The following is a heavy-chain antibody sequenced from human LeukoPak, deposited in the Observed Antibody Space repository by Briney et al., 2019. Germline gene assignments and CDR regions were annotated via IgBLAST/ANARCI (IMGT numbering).Heavy chain of an antibody. D-gene: IGHD4-17*01. V-gene: IGHV1-8*01. Sequence: ASVKVSCKASGYTFTNYDINWVRQATGQGLEWMGWMNPNSGNTGYAQKFQGRVTMTRNTSISTAYMELSSLRSEDTAVYYCARGRTVTTWPGRHNWFDPWGQGTLVTVSS. CDR2: MNPNSGNT. CDR1: GYTFTNYD. J-gene: IGHJ5*02. CDR3: ARGRTVTTWPGRHNWFDP.